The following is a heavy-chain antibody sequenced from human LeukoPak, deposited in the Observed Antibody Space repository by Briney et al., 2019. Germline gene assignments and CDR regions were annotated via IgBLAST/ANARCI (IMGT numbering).Heavy chain of an antibody. Sequence: GGSLRLSCAASGFTFSSYDMTWVRQAPGKGLEWVSSISSSSSYIYYADSVKGRFTISRDNAKNSLYLQMNSLRAEDTAVYYCARDRNDILTGLYYFDYWGQGTLVTVSS. CDR3: ARDRNDILTGLYYFDY. CDR2: ISSSSSYI. J-gene: IGHJ4*02. CDR1: GFTFSSYD. V-gene: IGHV3-21*01. D-gene: IGHD3-9*01.